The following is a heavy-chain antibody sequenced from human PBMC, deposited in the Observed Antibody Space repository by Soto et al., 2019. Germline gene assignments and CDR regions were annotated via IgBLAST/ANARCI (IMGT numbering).Heavy chain of an antibody. D-gene: IGHD4-17*01. CDR1: GGTFSSYA. CDR3: AREGSVTTVTTTEYYFDY. J-gene: IGHJ4*02. Sequence: QVQLVQSGAEVKKPGSSVKVSCKASGGTFSSYAISWVRQAPGQGLEWMGGIIPIFGTANYAQKFQGRVTITADQSTSTDYMELSSLRSEDTAVYYCAREGSVTTVTTTEYYFDYWGQGTLVTVSS. V-gene: IGHV1-69*12. CDR2: IIPIFGTA.